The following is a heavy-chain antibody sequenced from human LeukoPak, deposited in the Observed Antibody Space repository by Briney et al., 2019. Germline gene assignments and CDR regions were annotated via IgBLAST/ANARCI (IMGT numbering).Heavy chain of an antibody. CDR3: AKRPRDSTGYYLGAFDF. CDR1: GFTFSNYA. CDR2: ISASGGTT. D-gene: IGHD3-22*01. V-gene: IGHV3-23*01. Sequence: GGSLRLSCAASGFTFSNYAMTWVRQAPGKGLEWVSGISASGGTTYYADSVRGRFTISRDNSKNMLFLQMNSLRAEDTAVYYCAKRPRDSTGYYLGAFDFWGLGTMVTVSS. J-gene: IGHJ3*01.